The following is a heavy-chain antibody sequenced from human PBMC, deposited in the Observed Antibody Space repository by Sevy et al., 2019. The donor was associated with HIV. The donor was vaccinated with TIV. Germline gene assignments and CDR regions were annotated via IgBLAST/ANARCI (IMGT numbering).Heavy chain of an antibody. D-gene: IGHD5-12*01. CDR3: AREGGYSDQGMDV. CDR1: GFTFSSYS. J-gene: IGHJ6*02. V-gene: IGHV3-48*01. CDR2: ISGSSTTI. Sequence: GGSLRLSCAASGFTFSSYSMNWVRQAPGKGLEWASYISGSSTTIYYADSVKGRFTISRDNAKNSLYLQMNSLRAEDTAVYYWAREGGYSDQGMDVWGQGTTVTVSS.